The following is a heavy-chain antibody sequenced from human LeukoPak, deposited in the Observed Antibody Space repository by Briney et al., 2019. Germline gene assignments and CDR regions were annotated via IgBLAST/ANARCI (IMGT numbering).Heavy chain of an antibody. V-gene: IGHV3-49*04. Sequence: GGSLRLSCTASGFTFGDYAMSWVRQAPGKGLEWVGFIRSKAYGGTTEYAASVKGRFTISRDDSKSIAYLQMNSLKTEDTAVYFCTRPRTPYYSSSLDYRGQGTLVTVSS. CDR2: IRSKAYGGTT. CDR1: GFTFGDYA. CDR3: TRPRTPYYSSSLDY. J-gene: IGHJ4*02. D-gene: IGHD6-13*01.